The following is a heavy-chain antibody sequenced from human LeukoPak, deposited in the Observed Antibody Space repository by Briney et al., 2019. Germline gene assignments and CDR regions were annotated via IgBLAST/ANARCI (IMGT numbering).Heavy chain of an antibody. Sequence: ASVKVSCKASGHTFSDYYMHWVRQAPGQGLEWMGWINPNGGRTSYAQNFQGRVTLTRDTSISTAYMELNSLTSDDTAVYYCARVSAAGREIDYWGQGTLVTVSS. J-gene: IGHJ4*02. CDR3: ARVSAAGREIDY. CDR2: INPNGGRT. CDR1: GHTFSDYY. V-gene: IGHV1-2*02. D-gene: IGHD6-13*01.